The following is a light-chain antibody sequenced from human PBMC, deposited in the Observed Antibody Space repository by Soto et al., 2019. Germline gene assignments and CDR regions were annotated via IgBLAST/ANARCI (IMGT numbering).Light chain of an antibody. CDR3: CSYAGSSTYV. CDR1: SSDVGSYNL. CDR2: EVS. J-gene: IGLJ1*01. V-gene: IGLV2-23*02. Sequence: SALTQPANVSGSPGQSIPISCTGTSSDVGSYNLVSWYQQHPGKAPKLMIYEVSKRPSGVSNRFSGSKSGNTASLTISGLQAEDEADYYCCSYAGSSTYVFGTVTKVPVL.